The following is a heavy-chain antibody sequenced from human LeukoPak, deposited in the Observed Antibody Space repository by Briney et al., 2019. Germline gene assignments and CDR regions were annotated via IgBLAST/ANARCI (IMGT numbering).Heavy chain of an antibody. CDR3: ARDVRLPRRAFDI. D-gene: IGHD5-18*01. V-gene: IGHV4-4*07. J-gene: IGHJ3*02. CDR1: GGSISSYY. Sequence: PSETLSLTCTVSGGSISSYYWSWIRQPAGKGLEWIGRIYTRGSTNYNPSLKSRVTISVDTSKNQFSLKLSSVTAADTAVYYCARDVRLPRRAFDIWGQGTMVTVSS. CDR2: IYTRGST.